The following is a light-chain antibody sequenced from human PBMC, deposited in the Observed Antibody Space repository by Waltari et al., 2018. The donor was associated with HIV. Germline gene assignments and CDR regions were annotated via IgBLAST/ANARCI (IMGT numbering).Light chain of an antibody. J-gene: IGLJ3*02. V-gene: IGLV1-47*01. CDR3: AMWSDSLTGWG. CDR1: GSNIGTNS. CDR2: GNN. Sequence: QSVLTKTPSASGGAGQRVTISCAGSGSNIGTNSVFWYHNLPGAAPRLLLYGNNQRPSGVPDRSSASKSDTAAALAISGLRSEDEGDYYCAMWSDSLTGWGFGGGTKVTVL.